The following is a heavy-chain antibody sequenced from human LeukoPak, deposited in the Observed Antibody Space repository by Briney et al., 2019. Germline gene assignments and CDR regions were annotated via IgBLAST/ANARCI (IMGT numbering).Heavy chain of an antibody. CDR2: INSDGSSR. Sequence: TGGSLRLSCAASGFTFSSFWMHWVRQAPGKGLVWVSRINSDGSSRSYADSVQGRFTISRDNAENTLYLQMNSLRVEDTAVYYCAVASTNPNYWGQGTLVTVSS. CDR1: GFTFSSFW. D-gene: IGHD6-19*01. CDR3: AVASTNPNY. J-gene: IGHJ4*02. V-gene: IGHV3-74*01.